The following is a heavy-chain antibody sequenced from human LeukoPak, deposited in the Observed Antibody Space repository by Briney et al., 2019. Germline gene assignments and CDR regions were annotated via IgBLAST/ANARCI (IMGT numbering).Heavy chain of an antibody. CDR1: RGTFSSYG. CDR3: ARGELGDSSGFSFFDY. J-gene: IGHJ4*02. D-gene: IGHD3-22*01. Sequence: GASVKVSCTASRGTFSSYGISWVRQAPGQGLEWRGGVIAIFGRVKYGQKFQGRATITTDESTSTAYMELSSLKSEDTGVYYCARGELGDSSGFSFFDYWGQGTLVTVSS. V-gene: IGHV1-69*05. CDR2: VIAIFGRV.